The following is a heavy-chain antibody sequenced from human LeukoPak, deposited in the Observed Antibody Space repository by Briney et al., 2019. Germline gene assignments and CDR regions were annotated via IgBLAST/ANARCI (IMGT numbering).Heavy chain of an antibody. CDR1: GYTFTGHY. D-gene: IGHD6-19*01. CDR3: ARDAVAEWAEYYFDY. Sequence: ASVKVSCTASGYTFTGHYMHWVRQAPGQGLEWMGRINPDSGATVYAQKSQGRVTMTRDTSISTAYMALSRLTSDDTAVYFCARDAVAEWAEYYFDYWGQGTLVTVSS. J-gene: IGHJ4*02. CDR2: INPDSGAT. V-gene: IGHV1-2*06.